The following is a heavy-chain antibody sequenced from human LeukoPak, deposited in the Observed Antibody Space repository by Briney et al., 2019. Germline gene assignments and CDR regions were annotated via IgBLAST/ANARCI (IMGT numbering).Heavy chain of an antibody. CDR2: IGGSGGTT. D-gene: IGHD2-2*01. Sequence: GGSLRLSCAASGFTFSSYAMGWVRQTPGKGLEWVSSIGGSGGTTFYADSVKGRFTISRDNSKNTLFLQMSSLRAEDTAVYYCAKGYCASTTCYARFGNWGQGTLVTVSS. CDR3: AKGYCASTTCYARFGN. CDR1: GFTFSSYA. J-gene: IGHJ4*02. V-gene: IGHV3-23*01.